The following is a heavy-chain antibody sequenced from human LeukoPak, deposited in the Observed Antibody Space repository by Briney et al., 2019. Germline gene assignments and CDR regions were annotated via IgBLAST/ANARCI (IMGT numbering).Heavy chain of an antibody. Sequence: PGGSLRLSCAASGFTFSSYSMNWVRQAPGKGLEWVSSISSSSSYIYYADSVKGRFTISRDNAKNSLYLQMNSLRAEDTAVYYCARDGVNYYGSSGYDYWGQGTLVTVSS. CDR3: ARDGVNYYGSSGYDY. J-gene: IGHJ4*02. CDR1: GFTFSSYS. CDR2: ISSSSSYI. D-gene: IGHD3-22*01. V-gene: IGHV3-21*01.